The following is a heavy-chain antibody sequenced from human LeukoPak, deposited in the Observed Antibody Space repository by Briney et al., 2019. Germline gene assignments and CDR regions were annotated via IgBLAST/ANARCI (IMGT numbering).Heavy chain of an antibody. V-gene: IGHV1-69*13. J-gene: IGHJ5*02. CDR2: IIPIFGTA. CDR3: TREAPVKMASFDP. D-gene: IGHD5-24*01. CDR1: GGTFSSYA. Sequence: GASVKVSCKASGGTFSSYAISWVRQAPGQGLEWMGGIIPIFGTANYAQKFQGRVTITADESTSTAYMELSSLRSEDTAVYYCTREAPVKMASFDPWGQGTLVTVSS.